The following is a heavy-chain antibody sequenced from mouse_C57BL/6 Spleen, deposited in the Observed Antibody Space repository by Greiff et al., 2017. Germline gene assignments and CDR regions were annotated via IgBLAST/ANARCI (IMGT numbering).Heavy chain of an antibody. Sequence: QVQLQQSGAELVRPGASVTLSCKASGYTFTDYEMHWVKQTPVHGLEWIGAIDPETGGTAYNQKFKGKAILTADKSSSTAYMELRSLTSEDSAVYYCTRGELYYGNYVDAMDYWGQGTSVTVSS. CDR1: GYTFTDYE. CDR2: IDPETGGT. CDR3: TRGELYYGNYVDAMDY. J-gene: IGHJ4*01. D-gene: IGHD2-1*01. V-gene: IGHV1-15*01.